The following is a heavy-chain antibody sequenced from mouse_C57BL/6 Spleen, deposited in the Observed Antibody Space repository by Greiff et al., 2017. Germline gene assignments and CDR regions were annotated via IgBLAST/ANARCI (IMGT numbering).Heavy chain of an antibody. CDR2: INPGSGGT. CDR3: AREGGNYWYFDV. CDR1: GYAFTNYL. D-gene: IGHD2-1*01. Sequence: QVQLQQSGAELVRPGTSVKVSCKASGYAFTNYLIEWVKQRPGQGLEWIGVINPGSGGTNYNEKFKGKATLTADKSSSTAYMQLSSLTSEDSAVYFCAREGGNYWYFDVWGTGTTVTVSS. J-gene: IGHJ1*03. V-gene: IGHV1-54*01.